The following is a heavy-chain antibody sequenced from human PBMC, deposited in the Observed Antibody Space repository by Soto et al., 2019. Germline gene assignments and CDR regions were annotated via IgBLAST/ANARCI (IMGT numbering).Heavy chain of an antibody. V-gene: IGHV1-18*01. CDR2: ISAYNGNT. CDR1: GYTFTSYG. Sequence: ASVKVSCKASGYTFTSYGISWVRQAPGQGLEWMGWISAYNGNTNYAQKLQGRVTMTTDTSTSTAYMELRSLRSDDTAVYYWARDGMYSSSWYYYYYMDVWGKGTTVTVSS. CDR3: ARDGMYSSSWYYYYYMDV. D-gene: IGHD6-13*01. J-gene: IGHJ6*03.